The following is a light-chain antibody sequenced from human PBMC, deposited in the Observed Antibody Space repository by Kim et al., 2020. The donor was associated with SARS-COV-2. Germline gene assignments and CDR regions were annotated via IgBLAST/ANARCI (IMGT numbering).Light chain of an antibody. V-gene: IGKV1-13*02. J-gene: IGKJ4*01. Sequence: ASVGDRVTISCRASQGVSSALAWYQQKPEEPPKLLIHDASTLKDGVPSRFSGSGSGTDFTLTISSLQPEDFATYFCQQFNVYPLTFGGGTKVDIK. CDR2: DAS. CDR3: QQFNVYPLT. CDR1: QGVSSA.